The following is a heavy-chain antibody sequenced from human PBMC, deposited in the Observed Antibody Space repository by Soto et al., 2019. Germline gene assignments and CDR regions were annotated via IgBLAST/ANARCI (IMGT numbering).Heavy chain of an antibody. V-gene: IGHV4-61*01. CDR1: GGSVSSGNYY. D-gene: IGHD2-15*01. CDR2: FYYTGSI. J-gene: IGHJ4*02. Sequence: QVQLQESGPGLVKPSETLSLTCTVSGGSVSSGNYYWSWIRQPPGKGLEWIGYFYYTGSITYNPSMKSRATRFIDASKNRLSLRLSSVTAADTAVYYCARSMFYSGGTSYSPFEYWGQGTLVTASS. CDR3: ARSMFYSGGTSYSPFEY.